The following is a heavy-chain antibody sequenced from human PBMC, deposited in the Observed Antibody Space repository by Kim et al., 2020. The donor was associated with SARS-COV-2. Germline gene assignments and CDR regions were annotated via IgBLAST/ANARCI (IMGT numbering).Heavy chain of an antibody. Sequence: GGSLRLSCAASGFTFSSYEMNWVRQAPGKGLEWVSYISSSGSTIYYADSVKGRFTISRDNAKNSLYLQMNSLRAEDTAVYYCARGRGATTVVVVPAAQSYYYMDVWGKRTTVTVSS. CDR2: ISSSGSTI. V-gene: IGHV3-48*03. CDR3: ARGRGATTVVVVPAAQSYYYMDV. D-gene: IGHD2-2*01. CDR1: GFTFSSYE. J-gene: IGHJ6*03.